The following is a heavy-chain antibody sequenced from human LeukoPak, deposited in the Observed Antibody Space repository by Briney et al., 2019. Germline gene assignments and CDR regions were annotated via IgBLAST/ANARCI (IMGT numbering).Heavy chain of an antibody. D-gene: IGHD6-13*01. J-gene: IGHJ4*02. V-gene: IGHV3-23*01. CDR3: AKSVQFSTAGNLYYCDY. CDR1: GFTFSSYA. CDR2: ISGSGDGT. Sequence: PGGSLRLSCAVSGFTFSSYALNWVRQAPGKGLEWVSGISGSGDGTYYADSVKGGLTISRDNSKNTLYLQMNSLRAEDTAVYYCAKSVQFSTAGNLYYCDYWGQGTLVTVSS.